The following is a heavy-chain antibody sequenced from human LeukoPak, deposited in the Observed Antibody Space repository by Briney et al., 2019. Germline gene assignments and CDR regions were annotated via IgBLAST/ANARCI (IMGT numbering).Heavy chain of an antibody. CDR2: IYYSGST. J-gene: IGHJ6*02. CDR1: GGSISSYY. CDR3: ARVQVVSAATRDYYYYYGMDV. V-gene: IGHV4-59*01. D-gene: IGHD2-2*01. Sequence: SETLSLTCTVSGGSISSYYWSWIRQPPGKGLEWIGYIYYSGSTNYNPSLKSRVTISVDTSKNQFSLKLSSVTAADTAVYYCARVQVVSAATRDYYYYYGMDVWGQGTTVTVSS.